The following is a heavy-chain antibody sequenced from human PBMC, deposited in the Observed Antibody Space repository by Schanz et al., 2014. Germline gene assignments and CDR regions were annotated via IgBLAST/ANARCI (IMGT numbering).Heavy chain of an antibody. CDR2: INPNTGGT. CDR1: GYTFNNYT. CDR3: ARDQSPYTNSSDVRYFDY. J-gene: IGHJ4*02. V-gene: IGHV1-2*04. D-gene: IGHD6-6*01. Sequence: QVLQVQSGSELKKPGTSVKVSCKASGYTFNNYTYVMIWVRQAPGQGLEWMGWINPNTGGTNFAQKFQGWVTMTRDTSTSTVYMELSSLRSDDTAVYYCARDQSPYTNSSDVRYFDYWGQGSLVTVSS.